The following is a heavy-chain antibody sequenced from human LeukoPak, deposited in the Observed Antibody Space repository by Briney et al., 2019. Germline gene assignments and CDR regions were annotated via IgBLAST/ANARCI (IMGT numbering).Heavy chain of an antibody. D-gene: IGHD4-17*01. CDR3: ARTTVTRRGDY. CDR2: ISSSSSTI. CDR1: GFTFSSYS. V-gene: IGHV3-48*01. Sequence: PGGSLRLSCAASGFTFSSYSMNWVRHAPGKGLEWVSYISSSSSTIYYADSVKGRFTISRDNAKNSLYLQMNSLRAEDTAVYYCARTTVTRRGDYWGQGTLVTVSS. J-gene: IGHJ4*02.